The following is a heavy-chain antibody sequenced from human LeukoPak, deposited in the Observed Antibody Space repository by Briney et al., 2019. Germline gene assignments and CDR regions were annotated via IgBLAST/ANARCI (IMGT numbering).Heavy chain of an antibody. CDR1: GYTFTSYA. CDR3: ARVLAVSSDAFDI. J-gene: IGHJ3*02. D-gene: IGHD2/OR15-2a*01. CDR2: ISTYTGNT. Sequence: ASVKVSCKTSGYTFTSYAISWVRQAPREELECMGWISTYTGNTDYAQKLRGRVTMTTDTSTSTAYMELRSLSSDDTAVYYCARVLAVSSDAFDIWGQGTMVTVSS. V-gene: IGHV1-18*01.